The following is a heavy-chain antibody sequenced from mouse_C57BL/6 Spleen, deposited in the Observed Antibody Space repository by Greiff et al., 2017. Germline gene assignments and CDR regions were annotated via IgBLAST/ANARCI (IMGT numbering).Heavy chain of an antibody. Sequence: VQLKQSVAELVRPGASVKLSCTASGFNIKNTYMHWVKQRPEQGLEWIGRIDPANGNTKYAPKFQCKATITADTSSNTAYLQLSSLTSEDTAIYYCARGYYYGSGGAMDYWGQGTSVTVSS. CDR2: IDPANGNT. V-gene: IGHV14-3*01. D-gene: IGHD1-1*01. CDR3: ARGYYYGSGGAMDY. CDR1: GFNIKNTY. J-gene: IGHJ4*01.